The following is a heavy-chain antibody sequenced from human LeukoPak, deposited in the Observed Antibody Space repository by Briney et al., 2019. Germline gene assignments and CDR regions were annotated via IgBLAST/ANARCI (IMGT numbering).Heavy chain of an antibody. CDR2: ISGNGDNT. CDR3: AKDLLSYYGSGSYYNARRSNFDY. V-gene: IGHV3-23*01. J-gene: IGHJ4*02. CDR1: GFTLTSYA. D-gene: IGHD3-10*01. Sequence: GGSLRLSCDASGFTLTSYAMNWVRQAPGKGLEWVSSISGNGDNTYYADSVKGRFTISRDNSKNTLYLQMNSLRAEDTAVYYCAKDLLSYYGSGSYYNARRSNFDYWGQGTLVTVSS.